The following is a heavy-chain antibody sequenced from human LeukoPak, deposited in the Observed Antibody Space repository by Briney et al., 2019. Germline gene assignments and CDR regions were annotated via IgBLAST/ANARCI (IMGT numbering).Heavy chain of an antibody. CDR1: GFTFSSFG. D-gene: IGHD1-26*01. V-gene: IGHV3-33*01. CDR2: IWYDASNK. CDR3: ASMGATWQFTS. Sequence: GGSLRLSCAASGFTFSSFGMHWVRQAPGKGLEWVAVIWYDASNKYYADSVKGRFTISRDNSKNTLYLQMNSLRAEDTAVYYCASMGATWQFTSWGQGTLVTVSS. J-gene: IGHJ5*02.